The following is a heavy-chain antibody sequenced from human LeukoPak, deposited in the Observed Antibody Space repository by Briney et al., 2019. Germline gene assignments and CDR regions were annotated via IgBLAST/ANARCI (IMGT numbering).Heavy chain of an antibody. V-gene: IGHV3-7*01. CDR2: INQEGSEK. CDR1: GFSLRSFW. Sequence: PGGSLRLSCEPSGFSLRSFWMIWVRQAPGKGPEWVANINQEGSEKYYADSVKGRFTISRDNAKNTLYLEMNSLRAEDTAVYYCARVRFLEWSDYWGQGTLVTVSS. CDR3: ARVRFLEWSDY. J-gene: IGHJ4*02. D-gene: IGHD3-3*01.